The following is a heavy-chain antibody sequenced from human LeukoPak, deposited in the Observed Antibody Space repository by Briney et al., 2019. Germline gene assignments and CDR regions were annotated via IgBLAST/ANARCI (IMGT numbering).Heavy chain of an antibody. V-gene: IGHV3-74*01. J-gene: IGHJ4*02. Sequence: QAGGSLRLSCAASGFTFSSYWMHWVRQAPGKGLVWVSRINTDGSNTNYADSVKGRFTISRDNAKNTLYLQMNSLRAEDTAVYYCARVKAGTYDYWGQGTLVTVSS. D-gene: IGHD1-7*01. CDR3: ARVKAGTYDY. CDR1: GFTFSSYW. CDR2: INTDGSNT.